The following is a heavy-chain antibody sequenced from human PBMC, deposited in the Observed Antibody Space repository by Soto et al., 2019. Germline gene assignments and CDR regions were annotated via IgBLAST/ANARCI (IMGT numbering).Heavy chain of an antibody. D-gene: IGHD1-1*01. CDR3: ARHTSGVQLWGLGH. CDR1: GYTFPNYW. Sequence: PGESLKISCKASGYTFPNYWISWVRQTPGKGLEWMGKIDPSESETTYSPSLQGHVFISVDNSIDTACLQWSSLKASDTAIYYCARHTSGVQLWGLGHWGQGTLVTVSS. CDR2: IDPSESET. V-gene: IGHV5-10-1*01. J-gene: IGHJ5*02.